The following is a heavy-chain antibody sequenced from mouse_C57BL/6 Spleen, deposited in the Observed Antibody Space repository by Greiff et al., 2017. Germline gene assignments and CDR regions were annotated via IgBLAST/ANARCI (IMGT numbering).Heavy chain of an antibody. D-gene: IGHD2-2*01. V-gene: IGHV1-4*01. CDR1: GYTFTSYT. CDR3: ARNEKGDYGSWFAY. Sequence: QVQLKQSGAELARPGASVKMSCKASGYTFTSYTMHWVKQRPGQGLEWIGYINPSSGYTKYNQKFKDKATLTADKSSSTAYMQLSSLTSEDSAVYYCARNEKGDYGSWFAYWGQGTLVTVSA. J-gene: IGHJ3*01. CDR2: INPSSGYT.